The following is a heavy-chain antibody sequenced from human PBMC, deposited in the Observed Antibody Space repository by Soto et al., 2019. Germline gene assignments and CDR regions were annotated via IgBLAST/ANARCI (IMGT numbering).Heavy chain of an antibody. CDR3: ARERPGIAAAGGYNWFDP. D-gene: IGHD6-13*01. CDR2: IIPIFGTA. CDR1: GGTFSSYA. J-gene: IGHJ5*02. Sequence: SVKVSCSASGGTFSSYAISWVRQAPGQGLEWMGGIIPIFGTATYAQKFQGRVTITADESTSTAYMELSSLRSEDTAVYYCARERPGIAAAGGYNWFDPWGQGTLVTV. V-gene: IGHV1-69*13.